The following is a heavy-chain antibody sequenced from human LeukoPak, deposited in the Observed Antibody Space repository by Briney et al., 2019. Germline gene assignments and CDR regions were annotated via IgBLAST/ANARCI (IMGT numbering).Heavy chain of an antibody. CDR1: GGSISSSSYY. CDR3: ACRYCSGGSCYSD. CDR2: IYYSGST. D-gene: IGHD2-15*01. V-gene: IGHV4-39*07. Sequence: SETLSLTCTVSGGSISSSSYYWGWIRQPPGKGLEWIGSIYYSGSTYYNPSLKSRVTISVDTSKNQFSLKLSSVTAADTAVYYCACRYCSGGSCYSDWGQGTLVTVSS. J-gene: IGHJ4*02.